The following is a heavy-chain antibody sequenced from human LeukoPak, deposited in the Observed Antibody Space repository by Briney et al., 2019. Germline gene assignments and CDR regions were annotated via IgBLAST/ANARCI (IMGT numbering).Heavy chain of an antibody. CDR2: INHSGST. Sequence: KPSETLSLTCAVYGGSFSGYYWSWIRQPPGKGLEWIGEINHSGSTNYNPSLKSRVTISVDTSKNQFSLKLSSVTAADTAVYYCARDFGSTNDYWGQGTLVTVSS. V-gene: IGHV4-34*01. J-gene: IGHJ4*02. CDR3: ARDFGSTNDY. D-gene: IGHD2-2*01. CDR1: GGSFSGYY.